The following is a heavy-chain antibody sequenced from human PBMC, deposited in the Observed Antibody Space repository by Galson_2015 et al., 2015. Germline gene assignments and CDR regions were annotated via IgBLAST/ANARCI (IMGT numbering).Heavy chain of an antibody. CDR2: INPSGGST. V-gene: IGHV1-46*01. CDR3: ARGSPKPRYCSSTSCYTLCDY. D-gene: IGHD2-2*02. J-gene: IGHJ4*02. CDR1: GYTFTSYY. Sequence: SVKVSCKASGYTFTSYYMHWVRQAPGQGLEWVGIINPSGGSTSYAQKFQGRVTMTRDTSTSTVYMELSSLKSEDTAVYYCARGSPKPRYCSSTSCYTLCDYWGQRTLFTVSS.